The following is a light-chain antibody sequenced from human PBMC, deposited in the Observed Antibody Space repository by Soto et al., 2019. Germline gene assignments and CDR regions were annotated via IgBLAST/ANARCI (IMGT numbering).Light chain of an antibody. CDR1: QGIRND. V-gene: IGKV1-6*01. J-gene: IGKJ1*01. CDR2: AAT. CDR3: LDDHNYPWT. Sequence: IKVAQSRSSQSASVEDRTTSTCRTSQGIRNDLGWYQQKPGKAPKILIYAATSLQSGVPSRFSGSGSGTHFTLTSSILQPEDFPTYYSLDDHNYPWTFGQGTKVDIK.